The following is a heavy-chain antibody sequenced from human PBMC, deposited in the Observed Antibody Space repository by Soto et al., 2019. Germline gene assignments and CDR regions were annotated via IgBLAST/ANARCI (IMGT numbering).Heavy chain of an antibody. V-gene: IGHV3-48*01. CDR3: AREGGVGYGEFDY. CDR2: ISSSSSTI. D-gene: IGHD3-3*01. J-gene: IGHJ4*02. Sequence: EVQLVESGGGLVQPGGSLRLSCAASGFTFSSYSMNWVRQAPGKGLEWVSYISSSSSTIYYADSVKGRFTISRDNAKNSLYLQMSSLRAEDTAVYYCAREGGVGYGEFDYWGQGTLVTVSS. CDR1: GFTFSSYS.